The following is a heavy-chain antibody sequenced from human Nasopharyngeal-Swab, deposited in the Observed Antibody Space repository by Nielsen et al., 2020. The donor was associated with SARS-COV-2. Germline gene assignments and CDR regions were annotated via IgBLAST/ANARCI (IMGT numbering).Heavy chain of an antibody. D-gene: IGHD3-3*01. CDR1: GGSISSYY. CDR2: IYTSGST. CDR3: ARDLIGGVELRFLEWLSAGGFDP. Sequence: GSLRLSCTVSGGSISSYYWSWIRQPAGKGLEWIGRIYTSGSTNYNPSLKSRVTMSVDTSKNQFSLKLSSVTAADTAVYYCARDLIGGVELRFLEWLSAGGFDPWGQGTLVTVSS. V-gene: IGHV4-4*07. J-gene: IGHJ5*02.